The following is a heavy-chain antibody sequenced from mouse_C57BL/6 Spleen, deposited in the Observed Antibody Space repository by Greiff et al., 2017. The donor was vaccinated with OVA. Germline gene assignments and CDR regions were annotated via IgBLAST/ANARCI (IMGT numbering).Heavy chain of an antibody. CDR3: ARKGTGNWYFDV. CDR1: GYTFTSYW. D-gene: IGHD1-1*02. J-gene: IGHJ1*03. CDR2: IDPSDSYT. Sequence: VQLQQPGAELVKPGASVKLSCKASGYTFTSYWMQWVKQRPGQGLEWIGEIDPSDSYTNYNQKFKGKATLTVDTSSSTAYMQLSSLTSEDSAVYYCARKGTGNWYFDVWGTGTTVTVAS. V-gene: IGHV1-50*01.